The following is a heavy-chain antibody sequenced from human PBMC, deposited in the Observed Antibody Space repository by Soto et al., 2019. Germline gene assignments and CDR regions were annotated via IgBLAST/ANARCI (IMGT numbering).Heavy chain of an antibody. CDR3: ARDPNSGSHYFDY. CDR1: GFTFSSYS. D-gene: IGHD1-26*01. J-gene: IGHJ4*02. Sequence: GGSLRFSCAASGFTFSSYSMNWVRQAPGKGLEWVSSISSSSSYIYYADSVKGRFTISRDNAKNSLYLQMSSLRAEDTAVYYCARDPNSGSHYFDYWGQGTLVTVSS. CDR2: ISSSSSYI. V-gene: IGHV3-21*01.